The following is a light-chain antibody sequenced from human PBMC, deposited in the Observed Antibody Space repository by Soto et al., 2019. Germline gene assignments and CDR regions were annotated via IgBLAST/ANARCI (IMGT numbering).Light chain of an antibody. V-gene: IGLV6-57*04. CDR3: QSYDSTNPVV. CDR1: SGSIASNY. CDR2: EDD. J-gene: IGLJ2*01. Sequence: NFMLTQPHSVSESPGKTVTISCTRSSGSIASNYVQWYQQRPGSAPTTLIYEDDQRPSGVPDRFSGSIDSSSNSASLTISGLKTEVEADYYCQSYDSTNPVVFGGGTKVTVL.